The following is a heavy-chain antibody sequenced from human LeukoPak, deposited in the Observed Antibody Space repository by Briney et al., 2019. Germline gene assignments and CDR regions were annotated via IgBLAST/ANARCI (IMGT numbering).Heavy chain of an antibody. Sequence: PGGSLRLSCAASGFTFSNYAMSWVHQAPGRGLEWVSATSGSSGLTYYADSVKGRFTISRDNSKNTLFLQMNSLRAEDTAVYYCARRGESASYGDYRFDYWGQGTLVTVSS. J-gene: IGHJ4*02. CDR2: TSGSSGLT. CDR1: GFTFSNYA. D-gene: IGHD4-17*01. V-gene: IGHV3-23*01. CDR3: ARRGESASYGDYRFDY.